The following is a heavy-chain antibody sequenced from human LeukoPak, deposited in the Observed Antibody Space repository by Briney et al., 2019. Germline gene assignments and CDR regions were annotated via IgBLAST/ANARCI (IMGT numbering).Heavy chain of an antibody. V-gene: IGHV4-38-2*02. D-gene: IGHD3-10*01. CDR1: DYSISRGFY. J-gene: IGHJ4*02. CDR3: ARTRYYYNSRSYGPPYYFDC. CDR2: IHYSGST. Sequence: SETLSLTRTVSDYSISRGFYWGWIRQPPGKGLEWIGTIHYSGSTYYNPSLKSRVTISVDTSKNQFPLKLSSVTAADTALYYCARTRYYYNSRSYGPPYYFDCWGQGTLVTVSS.